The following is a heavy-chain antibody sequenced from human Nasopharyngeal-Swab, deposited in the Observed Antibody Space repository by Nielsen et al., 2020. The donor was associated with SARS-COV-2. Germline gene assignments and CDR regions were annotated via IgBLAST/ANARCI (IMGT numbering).Heavy chain of an antibody. CDR2: ISSSSSYI. D-gene: IGHD3-3*01. CDR1: GFTFSSYS. J-gene: IGHJ6*02. CDR3: ARVVLRFLEWIPRLYGMDV. V-gene: IGHV3-21*01. Sequence: GESLKISCAASGFTFSSYSMNWVRQAPGKGLEWVSSISSSSSYIYYADSVKGRFTISRDNAKNSLYLQMNSLRAEVTAVYYCARVVLRFLEWIPRLYGMDVWGQGTTVTVSS.